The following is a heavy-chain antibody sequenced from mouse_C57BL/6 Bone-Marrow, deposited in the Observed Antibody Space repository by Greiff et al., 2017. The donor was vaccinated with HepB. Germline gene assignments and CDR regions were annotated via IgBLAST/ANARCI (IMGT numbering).Heavy chain of an antibody. CDR1: GFTFSNYG. V-gene: IGHV5-6*01. Sequence: EVKLVESGGDLEKPGGSLKLSCAASGFTFSNYGMSWVRQTPDKRLEWVATISNGGSYTYYPDSVKGRFTISRDNAKNTLYLQMSSLKSEDTAIYYCASPFCNYDLSFDVWGAGTTVTVSS. CDR2: ISNGGSYT. CDR3: ASPFCNYDLSFDV. J-gene: IGHJ1*01. D-gene: IGHD2-1*01.